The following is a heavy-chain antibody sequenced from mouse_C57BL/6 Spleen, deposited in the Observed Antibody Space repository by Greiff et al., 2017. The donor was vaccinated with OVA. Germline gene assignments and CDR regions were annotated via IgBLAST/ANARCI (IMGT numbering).Heavy chain of an antibody. V-gene: IGHV5-4*01. D-gene: IGHD1-1*01. CDR1: GFTFSSYA. Sequence: EVQGVESGGGLVKPGGSLKLSCAASGFTFSSYAMSWVRQTPEKRLEWVATISDGGSYTYYPDNVKGRFTISRDNAKNNLYLQMSHLKSEDTAMYYCARDYDGYYYAMDYWGQGTSVTVSS. CDR2: ISDGGSYT. CDR3: ARDYDGYYYAMDY. J-gene: IGHJ4*01.